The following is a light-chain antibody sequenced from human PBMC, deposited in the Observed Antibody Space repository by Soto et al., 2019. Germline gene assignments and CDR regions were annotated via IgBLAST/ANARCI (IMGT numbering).Light chain of an antibody. CDR2: SDD. Sequence: QPVRTKPASLSGTPGQRVTISCSGSNSNIGRYSVNWYQHFPGTAPKILIYSDDERPSGVPDRFSGSKSGTSASLAISGLQSEDEAEYYCAAWDDNLNGPLFGGGTQLTVL. CDR3: AAWDDNLNGPL. CDR1: NSNIGRYS. J-gene: IGLJ3*02. V-gene: IGLV1-44*01.